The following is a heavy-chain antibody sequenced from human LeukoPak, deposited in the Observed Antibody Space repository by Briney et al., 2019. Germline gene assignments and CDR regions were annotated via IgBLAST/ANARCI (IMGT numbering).Heavy chain of an antibody. CDR2: IYPGDSDT. Sequence: GESLKISCKGSGYSFTSYWIGWVRQMPGKGLEWMGIIYPGDSDTRYSPSFQGQVTISADKSISTAYLQWSSLKASDTAMYYCARSPMSSSWSGHDAFDIWGQGTMVTVSS. V-gene: IGHV5-51*01. CDR3: ARSPMSSSWSGHDAFDI. J-gene: IGHJ3*02. CDR1: GYSFTSYW. D-gene: IGHD6-13*01.